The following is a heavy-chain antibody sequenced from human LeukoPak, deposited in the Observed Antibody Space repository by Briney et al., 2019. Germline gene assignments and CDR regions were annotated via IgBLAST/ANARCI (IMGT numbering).Heavy chain of an antibody. V-gene: IGHV4-4*02. CDR3: ARNMVGETTFDY. CDR2: ISHSGST. D-gene: IGHD2/OR15-2a*01. J-gene: IGHJ4*02. CDR1: GGPISGNNW. Sequence: PSETLSLTCDVSGGPISGNNWWSWVRQPPGKGLERIGEISHSGSTGYNSSLKSRVTISVDKSKNQFSLKLSSVTAADTAVYYCARNMVGETTFDYWGQGTLVTVSS.